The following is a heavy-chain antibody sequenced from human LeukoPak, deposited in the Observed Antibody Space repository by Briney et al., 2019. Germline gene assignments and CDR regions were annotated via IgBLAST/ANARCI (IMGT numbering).Heavy chain of an antibody. J-gene: IGHJ4*03. CDR1: GFTFSNYA. Sequence: PGGSLRLSCAASGFTFSNYAMSWVRQAPGKGLEWVSTISDSGGSTYYADSVKGRFTISRDNSKNTLYLQMDSLRTEDTAVYYCARRDCNSFKCFSFDYWGQGTMVTVSS. V-gene: IGHV3-23*01. D-gene: IGHD2/OR15-2a*01. CDR2: ISDSGGST. CDR3: ARRDCNSFKCFSFDY.